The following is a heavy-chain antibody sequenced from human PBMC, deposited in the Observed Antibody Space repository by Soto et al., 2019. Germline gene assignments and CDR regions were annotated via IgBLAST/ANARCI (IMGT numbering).Heavy chain of an antibody. CDR2: IFASSTTI. J-gene: IGHJ4*02. D-gene: IGHD3-9*01. CDR3: ARDKDWAFDY. CDR1: GFIFRNYA. V-gene: IGHV3-48*04. Sequence: GGSLRLSCAASGFIFRNYAMSWVRQAPGKGLEWVSYIFASSTTIYYADSVKGRFTVSRDNAQNSLFLLMNSLRAEDTAVYYCARDKDWAFDYWGQGTLVTVSS.